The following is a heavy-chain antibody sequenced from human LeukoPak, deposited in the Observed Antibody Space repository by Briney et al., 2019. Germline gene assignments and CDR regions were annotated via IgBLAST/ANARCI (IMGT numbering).Heavy chain of an antibody. CDR1: GFTFSSYG. CDR3: AKDRPIFKD. CDR2: IWYDGSNK. Sequence: GGSLRLSCAASGFTFSSYGMHWVRQAPGKGLEWVALIWYDGSNKYYADSVKGRFTISRDNSKNTLYLQMNSLRAEDTAVYYCAKDRPIFKDWGQGTQVTVSS. J-gene: IGHJ4*02. V-gene: IGHV3-33*06.